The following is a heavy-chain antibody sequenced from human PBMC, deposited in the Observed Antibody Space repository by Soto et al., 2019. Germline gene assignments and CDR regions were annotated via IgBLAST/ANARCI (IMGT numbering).Heavy chain of an antibody. CDR2: ISYSGTT. J-gene: IGHJ3*02. CDR3: ARDFDAANAFDI. Sequence: TSETLSLTCTVSGGSISGYYWSWIRQPPGKGLEWIGYISYSGTTNYNPSLKSRVTISVDTSNNQFSLKLSSVTAADTAVYFCARDFDAANAFDIWGQGAMVTVSS. D-gene: IGHD3-9*01. CDR1: GGSISGYY. V-gene: IGHV4-59*01.